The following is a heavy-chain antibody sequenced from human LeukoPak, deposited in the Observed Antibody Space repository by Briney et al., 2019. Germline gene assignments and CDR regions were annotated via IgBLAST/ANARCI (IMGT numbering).Heavy chain of an antibody. J-gene: IGHJ4*02. CDR3: AKDSGRLLLLCLGDNFDY. Sequence: PGGSLRLSCAASGFTFSSYGMHWVRQAPGKGLEWVAFTRYDGSNKYYADSVKGRFTISRDKSKNTLYLQMNSLRAEDTAVYFCAKDSGRLLLLCLGDNFDYWGQGTLVTVSS. CDR2: TRYDGSNK. CDR1: GFTFSSYG. D-gene: IGHD3-10*02. V-gene: IGHV3-30*02.